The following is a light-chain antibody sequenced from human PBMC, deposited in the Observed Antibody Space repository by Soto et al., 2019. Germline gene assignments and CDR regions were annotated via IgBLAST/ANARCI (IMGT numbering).Light chain of an antibody. CDR3: QQLNGYQLA. J-gene: IGKJ4*01. CDR2: SAS. CDR1: QGMSTY. Sequence: DIQLTQSPSFLSASVGDTVTITCRASQGMSTYLAWYQQKPGQVPKLLIRSASTLQSGVPPRFSGGGSGTEFTLTISTLQPDDSGSYYCQQLNGYQLAFGGGTNVEIK. V-gene: IGKV1-9*01.